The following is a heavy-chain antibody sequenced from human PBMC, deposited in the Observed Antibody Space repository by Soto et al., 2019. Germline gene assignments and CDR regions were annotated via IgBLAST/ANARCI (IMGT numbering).Heavy chain of an antibody. CDR3: ARSGYSYGPNPLLY. V-gene: IGHV4-31*03. D-gene: IGHD5-18*01. CDR1: GGSIRSGGYY. CDR2: IYYSGST. J-gene: IGHJ4*02. Sequence: TLSLTCTVSGGSIRSGGYYWRWIRQHPGKGLEWIGYIYYSGSTYYNPSLKSRVTISVDTSKNQFSLKLSSVTAADTAVYYCARSGYSYGPNPLLYWGQGTLVTVS.